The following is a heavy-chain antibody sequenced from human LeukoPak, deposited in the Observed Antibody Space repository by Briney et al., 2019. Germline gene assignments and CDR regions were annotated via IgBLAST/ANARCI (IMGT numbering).Heavy chain of an antibody. V-gene: IGHV1-69*13. Sequence: GASVKVSCKASGGTFSSYAISWVRQATGKGLEWMGGIIPIFGTANYAQKFQGRVTITADESTSTAYMELSSLRSEDTAGYYCARVDGYSGYEEYFDYWGQGTLVTVSS. CDR2: IIPIFGTA. J-gene: IGHJ4*02. CDR1: GGTFSSYA. D-gene: IGHD5-12*01. CDR3: ARVDGYSGYEEYFDY.